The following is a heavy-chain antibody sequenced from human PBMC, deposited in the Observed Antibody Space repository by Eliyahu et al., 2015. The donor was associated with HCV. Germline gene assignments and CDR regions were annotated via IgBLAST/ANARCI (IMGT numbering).Heavy chain of an antibody. CDR3: ARDWDPYYDFWSGYYRYYYYGMDV. J-gene: IGHJ6*02. D-gene: IGHD3-3*01. CDR2: ISSSSSTI. Sequence: EVQLVESGGGLVQPGGSLRLSCAASGFTFSSYSMNWVRXXPGKGLEWVSYISSSSSTIYYADSVKGRFTISRDNAKNSLYLQMNSLRDEDTAVYYCARDWDPYYDFWSGYYRYYYYGMDVWGQGTTVTVSS. V-gene: IGHV3-48*02. CDR1: GFTFSSYS.